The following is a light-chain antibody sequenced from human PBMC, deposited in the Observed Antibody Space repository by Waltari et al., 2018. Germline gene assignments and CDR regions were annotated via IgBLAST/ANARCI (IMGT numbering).Light chain of an antibody. J-gene: IGLJ2*01. CDR1: SLRSYS. V-gene: IGLV3-19*01. CDR3: HSRDASGVGGS. Sequence: SSELTQAPTVSVAMGQTVRITCQGASLRSYSASWYQQRPGQAPILVFYENHNRPSGVPDRFSASSSDNTAVLPITGAQAEEEASYYCHSRDASGVGGSFGGGTKLTVL. CDR2: ENH.